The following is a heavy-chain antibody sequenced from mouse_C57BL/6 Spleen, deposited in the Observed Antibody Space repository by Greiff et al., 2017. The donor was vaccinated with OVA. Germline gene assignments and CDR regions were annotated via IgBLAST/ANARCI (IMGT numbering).Heavy chain of an antibody. D-gene: IGHD2-3*01. V-gene: IGHV8-12*01. Sequence: QVTLKESGPGILQSSQTLSLTCSFSGFSLSTSGMGVSWIRQPSGKGLEWLAHIYWDDDKRYNPSLKRRPTISKDTSRNQAFLKITRVDTADTATYYSARRARDGYYAYWGQGTTLTVSS. J-gene: IGHJ2*01. CDR3: ARRARDGYYAY. CDR1: GFSLSTSGMG. CDR2: IYWDDDK.